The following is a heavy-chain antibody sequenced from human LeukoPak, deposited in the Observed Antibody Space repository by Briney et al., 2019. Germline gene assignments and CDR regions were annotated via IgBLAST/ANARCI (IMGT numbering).Heavy chain of an antibody. Sequence: SETLSLTCTVSGGSISSSSYYWGWIRQPPGKGLEWIGSIYYSGSTYYNPSLKSRVTISVDTSKNQFFLKLSSVTAADTAVYYCARVSRQWRVPTLFDYWGQGTLVTVSS. CDR2: IYYSGST. V-gene: IGHV4-39*07. CDR3: ARVSRQWRVPTLFDY. CDR1: GGSISSSSYY. J-gene: IGHJ4*02. D-gene: IGHD6-19*01.